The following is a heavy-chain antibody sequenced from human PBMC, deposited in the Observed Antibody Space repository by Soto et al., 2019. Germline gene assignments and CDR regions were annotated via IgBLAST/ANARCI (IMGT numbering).Heavy chain of an antibody. J-gene: IGHJ4*02. CDR2: IYYSGST. V-gene: IGHV4-39*01. D-gene: IGHD3-9*01. CDR1: GGSISSSSYY. Sequence: SETLSLTCTVSGGSISSSSYYWGWIRQPPGKGLEWIGSIYYSGSTYYNPSLKSRVTISVDTSKNQFSLKLSSVTAADTAVYYCARLLLNDYYDILTGYYISYFDYWGQGTLVTVSS. CDR3: ARLLLNDYYDILTGYYISYFDY.